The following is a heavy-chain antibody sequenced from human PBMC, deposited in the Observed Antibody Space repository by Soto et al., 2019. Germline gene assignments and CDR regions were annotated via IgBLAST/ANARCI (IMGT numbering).Heavy chain of an antibody. CDR1: GVSVNNANW. CDR2: IHSSGSS. CDR3: ARTLFGWGIWFDP. Sequence: SETLSLTCVVSGVSVNNANWWTWVRQPPEKGLEWVGDIHSSGSSNYNSSLNSRVTMSVDTSKNHFSLNLSSVTTADTAVYYCARTLFGWGIWFDPWGQGTLVTVSS. V-gene: IGHV4-4*02. D-gene: IGHD3-10*02. J-gene: IGHJ5*02.